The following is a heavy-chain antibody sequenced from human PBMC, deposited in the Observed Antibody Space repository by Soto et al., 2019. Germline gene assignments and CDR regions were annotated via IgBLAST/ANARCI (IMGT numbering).Heavy chain of an antibody. V-gene: IGHV4-30-2*01. CDR3: ARVPDY. J-gene: IGHJ4*02. Sequence: QLQLQESGSGLVKPSQTLFLTCAVSGGSISSGGYSWSWIRQPPGKGLEWIGYMYHSGSTYYNPSLKSRDALSIDRPTHQFALRPTSATAADRARYNWARVPDYWGQGILVTVSS. CDR1: GGSISSGGYS. CDR2: MYHSGST.